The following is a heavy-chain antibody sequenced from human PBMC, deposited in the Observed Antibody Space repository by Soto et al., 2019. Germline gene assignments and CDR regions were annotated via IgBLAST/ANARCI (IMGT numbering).Heavy chain of an antibody. V-gene: IGHV3-21*01. D-gene: IGHD4-17*01. CDR2: ISSSSSYI. Sequence: EVQLVESGGGLVKPGGSLRLSCAASGFTFSSYSMNWVRQAPGKGLECVSSISSSSSYIYYADSVKGRFTISRDNSKNSLYLQMNSLRAEDTAVYYCARDYYGDYHFDYWGQGTLVTVSS. CDR1: GFTFSSYS. CDR3: ARDYYGDYHFDY. J-gene: IGHJ4*02.